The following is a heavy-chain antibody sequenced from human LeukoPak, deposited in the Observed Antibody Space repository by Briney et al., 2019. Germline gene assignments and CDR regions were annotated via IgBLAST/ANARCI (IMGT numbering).Heavy chain of an antibody. CDR1: GFTFISYA. Sequence: GGSLRLSCAASGFTFISYAMTWVRQAPGKGLEWVSALSGSGGSTFYADSVKGRFTISIDNSKNTLYLQMNSLRAEDTAVYYCARGPKVPAPTYYFDYWRQGTVDTVSS. D-gene: IGHD2-2*01. J-gene: IGHJ4*02. V-gene: IGHV3-23*01. CDR2: LSGSGGST. CDR3: ARGPKVPAPTYYFDY.